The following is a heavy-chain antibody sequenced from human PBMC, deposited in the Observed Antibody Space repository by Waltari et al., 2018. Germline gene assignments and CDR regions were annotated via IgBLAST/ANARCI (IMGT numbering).Heavy chain of an antibody. Sequence: DVKLVESGGGLVHPGGYLGLSCAASGFPVSTTHMGWARPAPGKGLEWVSIIYPAGSTYNADSVVGRFTISRDISQNTLHLQMNNLRLEDTAIYYCARARDEDTAMVFFDHWGQGTLVSVSS. J-gene: IGHJ4*02. CDR2: IYPAGST. CDR3: ARARDEDTAMVFFDH. D-gene: IGHD5-18*01. CDR1: GFPVSTTH. V-gene: IGHV3-66*02.